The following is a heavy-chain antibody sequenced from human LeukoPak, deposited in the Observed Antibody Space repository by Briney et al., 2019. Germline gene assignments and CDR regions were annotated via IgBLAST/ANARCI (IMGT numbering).Heavy chain of an antibody. V-gene: IGHV1-18*01. CDR2: ISAYNGNT. D-gene: IGHD6-13*01. CDR1: GYTFTSYG. J-gene: IGHJ4*02. Sequence: ASVKVSCKASGYTFTSYGISWVRQAPGQGLEWMGWISAYNGNTNYAQKLQGRVTTTTDTSMSTAYMELRSLRSDDTAVYYCARDLGGIAAADKADYWGQGTLVTVSS. CDR3: ARDLGGIAAADKADY.